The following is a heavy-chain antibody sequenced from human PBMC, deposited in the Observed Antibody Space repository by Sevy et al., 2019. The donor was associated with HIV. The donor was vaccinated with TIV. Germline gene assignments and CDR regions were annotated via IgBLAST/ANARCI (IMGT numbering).Heavy chain of an antibody. CDR3: AREGCTRPHDY. CDR1: GFAFYDYS. V-gene: IGHV3-23*01. Sequence: GGSLRLSCAASGFAFYDYSMSWIRQAPGKGLEWVATLSFGCGKINYADSLKGRFTISRDNSKNSFYLHMDNLRVEDTALYYCAREGCTRPHDYWGQGTRVTVSS. D-gene: IGHD2-8*01. CDR2: LSFGCGKI. J-gene: IGHJ4*02.